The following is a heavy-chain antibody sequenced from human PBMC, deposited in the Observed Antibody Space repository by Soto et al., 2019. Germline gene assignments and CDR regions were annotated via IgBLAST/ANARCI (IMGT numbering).Heavy chain of an antibody. CDR1: GFTFSSYW. V-gene: IGHV3-7*01. CDR2: IKQDGSEK. CDR3: ARGNWGYGILSHYYYYGMDV. Sequence: GGSLRLSCAASGFTFSSYWMSWVRQAPGKGLEWVAHIKQDGSEKYYVDSVKGRFTISRDNAKNSLYLQMNSLRAEDTAVYYCARGNWGYGILSHYYYYGMDVWGQGTTVTVSS. J-gene: IGHJ6*02. D-gene: IGHD5-12*01.